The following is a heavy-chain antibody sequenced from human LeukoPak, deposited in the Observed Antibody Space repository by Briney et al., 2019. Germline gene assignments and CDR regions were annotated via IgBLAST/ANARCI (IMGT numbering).Heavy chain of an antibody. CDR3: ARVETSYYYMDV. J-gene: IGHJ6*03. CDR2: VYHSGST. Sequence: KPSETLSLTCAVSDYSISSGDYWGWIRQPPGKGLEWIGSVYHSGSTHYSPSLKSRVTMSVDTSKNQFSLKLSSVTAADTAVYYCARVETSYYYMDVWGKGTTVTVSS. V-gene: IGHV4-38-2*01. CDR1: DYSISSGDY.